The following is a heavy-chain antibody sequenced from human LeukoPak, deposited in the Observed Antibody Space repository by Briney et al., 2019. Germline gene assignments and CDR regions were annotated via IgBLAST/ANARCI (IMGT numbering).Heavy chain of an antibody. Sequence: ASVKVSCKASGYTFSSYGISWVRQAPGQGLEWMGWISAYSGNTNYAQKLQGRVTMTADTSTNTAYMELRSLGSDDTAVYYCARGHPGYYDNSGYLPLDYWGQGTLVTASS. CDR1: GYTFSSYG. CDR2: ISAYSGNT. J-gene: IGHJ4*02. D-gene: IGHD3-22*01. CDR3: ARGHPGYYDNSGYLPLDY. V-gene: IGHV1-18*01.